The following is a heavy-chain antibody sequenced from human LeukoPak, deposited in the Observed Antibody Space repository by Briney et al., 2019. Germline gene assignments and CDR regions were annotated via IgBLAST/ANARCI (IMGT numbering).Heavy chain of an antibody. D-gene: IGHD3-16*01. CDR3: ARHPPRPDGYHYEGWLDP. Sequence: SETLSLTCTVSGASVSNYYWSWIRQPPGKRLEWIGYISYSGNTNYNPSLKSRVTISVDMSRNQVSLRLTSVTAADTALYYCARHPPRPDGYHYEGWLDPWGQGTRVTVSS. V-gene: IGHV4-59*08. CDR2: ISYSGNT. J-gene: IGHJ5*02. CDR1: GASVSNYY.